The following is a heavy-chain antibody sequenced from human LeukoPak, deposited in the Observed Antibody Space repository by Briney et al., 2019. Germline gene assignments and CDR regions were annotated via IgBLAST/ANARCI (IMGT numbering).Heavy chain of an antibody. D-gene: IGHD3-22*01. Sequence: GASVKVSCKVSGYTFTSYGISWVRQAPGQGLEWMGWISAYNGNTNYAQKLQGRVTMTTDTSTSTAYMELRSLRSDDTAVYFCARDLRSYYYDSSGYYLLYWGQGTLVTVSS. CDR2: ISAYNGNT. J-gene: IGHJ4*02. CDR1: GYTFTSYG. CDR3: ARDLRSYYYDSSGYYLLY. V-gene: IGHV1-18*01.